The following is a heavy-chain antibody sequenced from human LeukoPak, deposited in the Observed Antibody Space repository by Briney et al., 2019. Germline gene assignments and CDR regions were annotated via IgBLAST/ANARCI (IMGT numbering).Heavy chain of an antibody. Sequence: GESLKISCKASGYSFTTYWIGWVRQMPGEGLEWMGMFFPGDSDIRYSPSFQGQVTISADRSITTAYLQWSSLKASDTAIYYCARGPRGGNWNEALDYWGQGTLVTVSS. CDR2: FFPGDSDI. D-gene: IGHD1-1*01. J-gene: IGHJ4*02. CDR1: GYSFTTYW. V-gene: IGHV5-51*01. CDR3: ARGPRGGNWNEALDY.